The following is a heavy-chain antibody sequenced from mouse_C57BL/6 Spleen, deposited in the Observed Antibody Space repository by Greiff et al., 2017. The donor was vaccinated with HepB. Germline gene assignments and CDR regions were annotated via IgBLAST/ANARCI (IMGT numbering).Heavy chain of an antibody. CDR3: ASLYDGYYY. V-gene: IGHV3-6*01. J-gene: IGHJ2*01. CDR2: ISYDGSN. D-gene: IGHD2-3*01. CDR1: GYSITSGYY. Sequence: DVKLQESGPGLVKPSQSLSLTCSVTGYSITSGYYWNWIRQFPGNKLEWMGYISYDGSNNYNPSLKNRISITRDTSKNQFFLKLNSVTTEDTATYYCASLYDGYYYWGQGTTLTVSS.